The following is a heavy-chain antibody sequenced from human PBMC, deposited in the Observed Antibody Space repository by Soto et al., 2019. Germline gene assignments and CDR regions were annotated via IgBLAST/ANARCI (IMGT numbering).Heavy chain of an antibody. CDR3: ASGASRWYPYFFDS. Sequence: QAQVVQSGAEVRKPASSVKLSCKASEGTFNSYAIAWVRQAPGQGLEWMGGIIPYYNTLNYAQKFQDRVTITADDYTNTVYMELSSLRSDDTAVYFCASGASRWYPYFFDSWAQGTLVTVSS. V-gene: IGHV1-69*01. CDR1: EGTFNSYA. D-gene: IGHD6-13*01. J-gene: IGHJ4*02. CDR2: IIPYYNTL.